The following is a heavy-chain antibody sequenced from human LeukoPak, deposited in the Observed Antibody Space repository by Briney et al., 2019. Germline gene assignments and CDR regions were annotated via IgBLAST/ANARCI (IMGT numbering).Heavy chain of an antibody. CDR3: ARDLIAARPGWFDP. D-gene: IGHD6-13*01. CDR2: ISAYNGNT. J-gene: IGHJ5*02. Sequence: ASVKLSCKASGYTFSTYGISWVRQAPGQGLEWVGCISAYNGNTKYVQKFQGRVTMTTDTSTSTAYMELRSLRADDTAVYYCARDLIAARPGWFDPWGQGTLVIISS. V-gene: IGHV1-18*01. CDR1: GYTFSTYG.